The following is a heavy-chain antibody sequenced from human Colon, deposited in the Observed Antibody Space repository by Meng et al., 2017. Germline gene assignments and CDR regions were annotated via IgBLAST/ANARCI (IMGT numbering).Heavy chain of an antibody. D-gene: IGHD6-19*01. J-gene: IGHJ4*02. V-gene: IGHV4-4*02. CDR2: IDLAGTT. Sequence: HVRRQVRVPGLVGPSGTRSLTFACSCGSISSYNWWRWVRQPPGKGLEWIGQIDLAGTTYYNPSLESRVIMSLDKSKNQLSLRLTSVAAADTAVYYCARHGGWHFDYWGQGALVTVSS. CDR1: CGSISSYNW. CDR3: ARHGGWHFDY.